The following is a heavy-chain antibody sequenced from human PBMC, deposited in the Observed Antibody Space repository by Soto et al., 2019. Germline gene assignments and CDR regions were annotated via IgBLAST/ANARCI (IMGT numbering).Heavy chain of an antibody. CDR3: ARGGYYDIVCRKLSHYGFDK. CDR1: GYTFIKYG. D-gene: IGHD3-9*01. V-gene: IGHV1-18*01. CDR2: ISPYNDNT. J-gene: IGHJ4*03. Sequence: GASVKVSCKASGYTFIKYGIAWVRQAPGQGLEWMGWISPYNDNTIYAQKFQGRVTMTADRSTRTVYLDLRSLKSNDTAVYYCARGGYYDIVCRKLSHYGFDKLGQATPVTVPQ.